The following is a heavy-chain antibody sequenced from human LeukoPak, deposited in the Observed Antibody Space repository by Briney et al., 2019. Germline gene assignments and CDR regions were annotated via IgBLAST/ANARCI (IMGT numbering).Heavy chain of an antibody. D-gene: IGHD4-11*01. CDR1: GGSISSGSYY. Sequence: PSETLSLTCTVSGGSISSGSYYWSWIRQPAGKGLEWIGRIYTSGSTNYNPSLKSRVTISVDTSKNQFSLKLSSVTAADTAVYYCARVRLSNYVHSTLGMDVGGKGPTVTV. CDR2: IYTSGST. CDR3: ARVRLSNYVHSTLGMDV. V-gene: IGHV4-61*02. J-gene: IGHJ6*04.